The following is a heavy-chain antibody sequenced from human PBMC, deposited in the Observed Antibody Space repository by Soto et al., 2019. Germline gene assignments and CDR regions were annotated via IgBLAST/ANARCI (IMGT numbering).Heavy chain of an antibody. V-gene: IGHV3-23*01. CDR2: ISGSGGST. CDR3: AKGGLLWFGELFVSWNAFDI. D-gene: IGHD3-10*01. J-gene: IGHJ3*02. Sequence: GGSLRLSCAASGFTFSSYAMSWVRQAPGKGLEWVSAISGSGGSTYYADSVKGRFTISRDNSKNTLYLQMNSLRAEDTAVYYCAKGGLLWFGELFVSWNAFDIWGQGTMVTVSS. CDR1: GFTFSSYA.